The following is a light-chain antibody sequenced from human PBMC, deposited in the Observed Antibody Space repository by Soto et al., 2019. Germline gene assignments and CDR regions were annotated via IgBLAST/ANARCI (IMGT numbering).Light chain of an antibody. V-gene: IGKV1-39*01. CDR3: QHSDARVVT. Sequence: PMTQSPLSLSASVGDEVSITCRASQNIYLSLNWYQHKIGKAPRLLISDATGLRDGVPPRFSGSGSGTEFTLTISGLQPADFATYYCQHSDARVVTFGPGTKLA. J-gene: IGKJ2*01. CDR2: DAT. CDR1: QNIYLS.